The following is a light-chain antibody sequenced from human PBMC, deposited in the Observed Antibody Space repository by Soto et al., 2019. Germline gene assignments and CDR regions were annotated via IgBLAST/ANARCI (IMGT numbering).Light chain of an antibody. CDR2: GAS. CDR3: QQYYRPPFT. Sequence: DIVMTQSPDSLAVSLGERATINCKSSQSVLYSSNNKNFLAWYQQKPGQPPKLLIYGASTRESGVPDRFSGSGSGTDFTLTISSLQAEDVAVYYCQQYYRPPFTFGPGTKVDIK. V-gene: IGKV4-1*01. J-gene: IGKJ3*01. CDR1: QSVLYSSNNKNF.